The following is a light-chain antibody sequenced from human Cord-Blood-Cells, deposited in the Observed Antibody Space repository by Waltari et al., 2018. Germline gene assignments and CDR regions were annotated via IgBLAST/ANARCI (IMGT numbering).Light chain of an antibody. CDR2: AAS. V-gene: IGKV1-39*01. J-gene: IGKJ1*01. CDR3: QQCYSTPWT. Sequence: DIQMTQSPSSLSASVVDRVTITCRASQSISSYLNWYQQKPGKAPKLLIYAASSLQSGVPSRFSGSGSGTDFTLTISSLQPEDFATYYCQQCYSTPWTFGQGTKVEIK. CDR1: QSISSY.